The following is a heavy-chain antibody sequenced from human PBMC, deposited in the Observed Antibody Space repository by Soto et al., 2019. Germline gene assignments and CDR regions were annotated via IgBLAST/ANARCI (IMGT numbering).Heavy chain of an antibody. Sequence: KPSETLSLTCAVSGYSISSGYYWGWIRQPPGKGLEWIGSIYHSGSTYYNPSLKSRVTISVDTSKNQFSLKLSSVTAADTAVYYCAREGPTGSRWFDPWGQGTLVTVSS. CDR2: IYHSGST. CDR3: AREGPTGSRWFDP. J-gene: IGHJ5*02. D-gene: IGHD4-4*01. CDR1: GYSISSGYY. V-gene: IGHV4-38-2*02.